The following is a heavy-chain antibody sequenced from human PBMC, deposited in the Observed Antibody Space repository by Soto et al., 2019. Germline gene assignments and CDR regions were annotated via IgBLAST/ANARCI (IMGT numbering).Heavy chain of an antibody. CDR1: RGGYDSSA. CDR2: IIPIFGTA. J-gene: IGHJ3*02. V-gene: IGHV1-69*01. Sequence: TVNVSWEASRGGYDSSAMIWVRQDPGQGLEWMGGIIPIFGTANYAQKFQGRVTITADESTSTAYMELSSLRSEDTAVYYCARGYVWGSYRLADAFDIWGQGTMVTVSS. CDR3: ARGYVWGSYRLADAFDI. D-gene: IGHD3-16*02.